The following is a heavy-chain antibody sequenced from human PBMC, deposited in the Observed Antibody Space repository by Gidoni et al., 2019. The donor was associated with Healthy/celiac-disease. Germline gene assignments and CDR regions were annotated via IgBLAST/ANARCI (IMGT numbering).Heavy chain of an antibody. V-gene: IGHV3-33*01. D-gene: IGHD6-25*01. CDR2: IWYDGSNK. CDR1: GFTFSSYG. Sequence: QVQLVESGGGVVQPGRSLRLSCAAAGFTFSSYGMHWVRQAPGKGLEWVAVIWYDGSNKYYADSVKGRFTISRDNSKNTLYLQMNSLRSEDTAVYYCAREAAGFDYWGQGTLVTVSS. J-gene: IGHJ4*02. CDR3: AREAAGFDY.